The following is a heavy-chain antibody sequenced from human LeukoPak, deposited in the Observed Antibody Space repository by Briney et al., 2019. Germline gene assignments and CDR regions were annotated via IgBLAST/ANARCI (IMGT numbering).Heavy chain of an antibody. CDR1: DDSITMYY. CDR2: VDHTGST. CDR3: ARGCVSSSTWYSTYYYFFYMDF. J-gene: IGHJ6*03. Sequence: SETLSLTCTVSDDSITMYYWTWIRQPPGKGLEWIGYVDHTGSTRFNPSLHGRVSISRDTSKNFFSLRLRSVTAADTAVYFCARGCVSSSTWYSTYYYFFYMDFWGKGTTVTVSS. D-gene: IGHD4-11*01. V-gene: IGHV4-59*01.